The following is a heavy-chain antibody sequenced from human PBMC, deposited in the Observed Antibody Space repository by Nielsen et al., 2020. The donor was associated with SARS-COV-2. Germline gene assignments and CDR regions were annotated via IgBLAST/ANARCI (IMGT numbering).Heavy chain of an antibody. D-gene: IGHD2-15*01. CDR1: GFTFSDYY. J-gene: IGHJ4*02. Sequence: GGSLRLSCAASGFTFSDYYMSWIRQAPGKGLEWVSYISSSSSYTNYADSVKGRFTISRDNARKSLSLQMNSLRAEDTAVYYCVLQWGYWGQGTLVTVAS. CDR2: ISSSSSYT. V-gene: IGHV3-11*03. CDR3: VLQWGY.